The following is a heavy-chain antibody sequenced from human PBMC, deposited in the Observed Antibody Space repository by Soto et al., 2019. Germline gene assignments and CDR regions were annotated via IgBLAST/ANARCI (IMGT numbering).Heavy chain of an antibody. Sequence: PGGSLRLSCAASGFSFSDYSMNWVRQAPGKGLEWVASISASSSYIYYADSVKGRFTISRDNDKNSLYLQMSSLRVEDTAVYYCARDRTGPPPDLFDYWGQGNPVTVSS. J-gene: IGHJ4*02. D-gene: IGHD1-1*01. CDR3: ARDRTGPPPDLFDY. V-gene: IGHV3-21*01. CDR1: GFSFSDYS. CDR2: ISASSSYI.